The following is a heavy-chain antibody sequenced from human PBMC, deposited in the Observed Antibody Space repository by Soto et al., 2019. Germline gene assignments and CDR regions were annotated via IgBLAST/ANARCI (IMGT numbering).Heavy chain of an antibody. D-gene: IGHD2-2*01. CDR3: ARAVGHCSSTSCYVDFDY. Sequence: VSDGNIIDHYWSWIMKKKRKGLEWIGYIYYSGSTNYNPSLKSRVTISVDTSKNQFSLKLSSVTAADTAVYYCARAVGHCSSTSCYVDFDYWGQGTLVTVSS. V-gene: IGHV4-59*11. J-gene: IGHJ4*02. CDR2: IYYSGST. CDR1: DGNIIDHY.